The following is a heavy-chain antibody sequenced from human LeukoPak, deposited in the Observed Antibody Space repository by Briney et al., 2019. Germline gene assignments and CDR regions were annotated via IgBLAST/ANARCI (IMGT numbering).Heavy chain of an antibody. CDR3: VGGIGWQPDY. CDR1: AGFTFSDYW. CDR2: ISQDGREK. J-gene: IGHJ4*02. Sequence: GGSLRLSCAASAGFTFSDYWMNWVRQAPGKGREWVAIISQDGREKLYVDSVKGRFTISRDNAKSSLYLQINSLRAEDTAVYYCVGGIGWQPDYWGQGTLVTVSS. D-gene: IGHD6-19*01. V-gene: IGHV3-7*03.